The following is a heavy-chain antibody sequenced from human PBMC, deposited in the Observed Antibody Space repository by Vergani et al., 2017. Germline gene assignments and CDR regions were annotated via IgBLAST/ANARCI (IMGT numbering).Heavy chain of an antibody. CDR3: ARDQDGYNAFFDY. CDR1: GFTFSSYS. V-gene: IGHV3-48*04. D-gene: IGHD5-24*01. CDR2: ISSSSSTR. J-gene: IGHJ4*02. Sequence: EVQLVESGGGLVQPGGSLRLSCAASGFTFSSYSMNWVRQAPGKGLEWVSYISSSSSTRYYADSVKGRFTISRDNAKNSLYLQMNSLRAEDTAVYYGARDQDGYNAFFDYWGQGTLVTVSS.